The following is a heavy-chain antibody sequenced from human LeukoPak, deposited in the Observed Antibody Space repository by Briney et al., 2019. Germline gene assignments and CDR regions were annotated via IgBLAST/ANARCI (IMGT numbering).Heavy chain of an antibody. CDR1: GGSISSSSYY. CDR2: IYYSGST. CDR3: ASKAMVRYYFDY. Sequence: SETLSLTCTVSGGSISSSSYYWGWIRQPPGKGLEWIGSIYYSGSTYYNPSLKSRVTISVDKSKNQFSLKLSSVTAADTAVYYCASKAMVRYYFDYWGQGTLVTVSS. J-gene: IGHJ4*02. D-gene: IGHD3-10*01. V-gene: IGHV4-39*07.